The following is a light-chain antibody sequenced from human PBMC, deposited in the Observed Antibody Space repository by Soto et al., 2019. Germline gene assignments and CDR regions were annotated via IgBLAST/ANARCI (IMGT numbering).Light chain of an antibody. CDR3: SLYTSSTFYV. V-gene: IGLV2-18*01. CDR2: EVS. CDR1: SSDVGYYNR. Sequence: QSALTQPASVSGYPGQSITISCTGTSSDVGYYNRVSWYQQPPGTAPKLLIYEVSNRPSGVPDRFSGSKSGNTASLTISGLQAEDEADYYCSLYTSSTFYVFGTGTKLTVL. J-gene: IGLJ1*01.